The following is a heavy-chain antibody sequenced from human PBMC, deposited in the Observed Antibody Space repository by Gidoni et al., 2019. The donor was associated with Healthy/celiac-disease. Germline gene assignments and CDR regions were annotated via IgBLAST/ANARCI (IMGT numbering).Heavy chain of an antibody. CDR3: AATEGMYSSGSNYYYYGMDV. CDR1: GFTFSSDA. CDR2: ISGSGGST. Sequence: EVQLLESGGGLVQPGGSLSLSCAASGFTFSSDAMSWVRQAPGKGLEWVSAISGSGGSTYYADSVKGRFTISRDNSKNTLYLQMNSLRAEDTAVYYCAATEGMYSSGSNYYYYGMDVWGQGTTVTVSS. D-gene: IGHD6-19*01. V-gene: IGHV3-23*01. J-gene: IGHJ6*02.